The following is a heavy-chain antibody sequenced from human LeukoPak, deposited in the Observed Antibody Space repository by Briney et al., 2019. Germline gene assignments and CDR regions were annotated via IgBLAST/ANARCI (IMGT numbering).Heavy chain of an antibody. D-gene: IGHD2-2*01. CDR1: GFTFTDYY. CDR3: ARIRTCITTSCHFDY. CDR2: INLNSGAT. V-gene: IGHV1-2*02. J-gene: IGHJ4*02. Sequence: APVKVSCKASGFTFTDYYMHWVRQAPGQGLEWMGWINLNSGATNSVQKFQGRVTMTRDTSISTAYMELSRLRSDDTAMYYCARIRTCITTSCHFDYWGQGTLVTVSS.